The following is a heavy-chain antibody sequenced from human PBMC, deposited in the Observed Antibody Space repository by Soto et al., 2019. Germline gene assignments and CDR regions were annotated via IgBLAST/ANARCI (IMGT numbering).Heavy chain of an antibody. CDR3: VRHGSPTISSSHF. J-gene: IGHJ4*02. Sequence: QLQLQESGPGLVKPSETLSLTCTVSGGSISSSSYFWGWIRQPPGKGLEWIGSVYYSGSTYYSPSLMTRITVSVDAPKNEFSLNLRSVTAADTAIYYCVRHGSPTISSSHFWGQGTLVTVSS. V-gene: IGHV4-39*01. CDR1: GGSISSSSYF. CDR2: VYYSGST. D-gene: IGHD6-6*01.